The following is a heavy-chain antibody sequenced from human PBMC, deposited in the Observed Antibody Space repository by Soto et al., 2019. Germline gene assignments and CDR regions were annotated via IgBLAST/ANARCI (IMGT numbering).Heavy chain of an antibody. CDR3: ARGTKYYYQCMDV. Sequence: QVQLQESGPGLVKPSETLSLTCTVSGDSINNYYWTWIRQPPGKGLEWIGYIYDSGSTSYNPALKSRLTISVDTSKSQFSLKLKSVTAADTAVYYCARGTKYYYQCMDVWGQGTTVTVSS. J-gene: IGHJ6*02. V-gene: IGHV4-59*01. CDR2: IYDSGST. CDR1: GDSINNYY.